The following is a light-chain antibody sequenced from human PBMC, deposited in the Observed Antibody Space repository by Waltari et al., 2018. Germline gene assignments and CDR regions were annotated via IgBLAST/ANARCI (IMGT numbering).Light chain of an antibody. V-gene: IGLV2-14*01. Sequence: QSALTQPASVSGSPGQSTTLPCPGTTHNFAPWYQLHPGHPPRLIISDVTYRPSGVPSRFSGSKSGDTASLTISGVQAEDEAHYYCSSFTSLRSVIFGGGTTLTVL. J-gene: IGLJ2*01. CDR3: SSFTSLRSVI. CDR1: THNF. CDR2: DVT.